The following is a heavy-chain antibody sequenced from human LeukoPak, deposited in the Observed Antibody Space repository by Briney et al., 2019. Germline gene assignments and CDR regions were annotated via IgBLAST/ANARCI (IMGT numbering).Heavy chain of an antibody. J-gene: IGHJ4*02. CDR3: VREISDYASAY. CDR1: GYPFTGYY. D-gene: IGHD4-17*01. CDR2: INPNSGGT. Sequence: GASVKVSCKASGYPFTGYYIHWVRQAPGQGLEWMGWINPNSGGTNYAQKFQGRVTMTSDTSITTAYMDLSRLTSDDTAVYYCVREISDYASAYWGQGTLVTVSS. V-gene: IGHV1-2*02.